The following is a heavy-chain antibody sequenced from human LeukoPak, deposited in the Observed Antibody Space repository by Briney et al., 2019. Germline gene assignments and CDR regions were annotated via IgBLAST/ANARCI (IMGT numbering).Heavy chain of an antibody. Sequence: PSETLSLTCTVSGGSISSYYWSWIRQPPGKGLEWIGYIYYSGSTNYNPSLKSRVTISVDTSKNQFSLKLSSVTAADTAVYYCARVIFGAHGGYFDYWGQGTLVTVSS. D-gene: IGHD3-3*01. CDR3: ARVIFGAHGGYFDY. J-gene: IGHJ4*02. CDR2: IYYSGST. V-gene: IGHV4-59*01. CDR1: GGSISSYY.